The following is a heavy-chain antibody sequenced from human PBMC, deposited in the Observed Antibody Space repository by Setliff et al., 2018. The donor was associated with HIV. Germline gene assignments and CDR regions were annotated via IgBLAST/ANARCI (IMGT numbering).Heavy chain of an antibody. CDR1: GFTLSDYY. CDR2: TTNKANNYIR. J-gene: IGHJ4*02. CDR3: VRAAAGLDI. Sequence: GGSLRLSYAASGFTLSDYYIDWVRQAPGKGLEWVGRTTNKANNYIREYAAPVQGRFTISRDDSNDSLFLQMNNLKTEDTAVYYCVRAAAGLDIWSQGILVTVSS. V-gene: IGHV3-72*01.